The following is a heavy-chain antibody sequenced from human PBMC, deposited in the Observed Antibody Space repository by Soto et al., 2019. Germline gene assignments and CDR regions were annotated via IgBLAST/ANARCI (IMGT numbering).Heavy chain of an antibody. CDR1: GGTFSSYA. Sequence: SVKVSCKASGGTFSSYAISWVRQAPGQRLEWMGGIIPIFGTANYAQKFQGRVTITADESTSTAYMELSSLRSEDTAVYYCARAGEYSGYDSPLDFDYWGQGTLVTVSS. D-gene: IGHD5-12*01. CDR2: IIPIFGTA. V-gene: IGHV1-69*13. CDR3: ARAGEYSGYDSPLDFDY. J-gene: IGHJ4*02.